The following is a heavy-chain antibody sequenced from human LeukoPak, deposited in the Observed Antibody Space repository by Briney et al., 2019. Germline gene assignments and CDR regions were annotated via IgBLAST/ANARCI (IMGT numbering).Heavy chain of an antibody. CDR1: VYTFTNYD. J-gene: IGHJ4*02. CDR3: ARVGVDTGY. Sequence: ASVNVSCKSSVYTFTNYDINLVRQATGQGLEWMGWMNPNSGNTGYAQKFQGRVTMTRNTSISTAYMELSSLRSEDTAVYYCARVGVDTGYWGQGTLVTVSS. D-gene: IGHD5-18*01. CDR2: MNPNSGNT. V-gene: IGHV1-8*01.